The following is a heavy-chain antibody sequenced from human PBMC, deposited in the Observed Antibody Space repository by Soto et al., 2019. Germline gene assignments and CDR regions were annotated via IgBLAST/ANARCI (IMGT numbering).Heavy chain of an antibody. CDR2: IYPGDSDT. Sequence: PGESLKISCKGSGYSFTSYWIGWVRQMPGKGLEWMGIIYPGDSDTRYSPSFQGQVTISADKSISTAYLQWSSLKASDTAMYYCARFTSQVTPQAYYYYGMDVWGQGTTVTVSS. V-gene: IGHV5-51*01. J-gene: IGHJ6*02. D-gene: IGHD2-2*01. CDR1: GYSFTSYW. CDR3: ARFTSQVTPQAYYYYGMDV.